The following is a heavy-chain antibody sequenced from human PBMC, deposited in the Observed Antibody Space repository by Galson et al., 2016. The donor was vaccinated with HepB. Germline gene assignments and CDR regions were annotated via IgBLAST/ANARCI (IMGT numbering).Heavy chain of an antibody. D-gene: IGHD2-2*01. CDR1: GLIFSNYG. J-gene: IGHJ4*02. CDR2: ISSDGSDK. V-gene: IGHV3-30*18. CDR3: AKDRSSSWTHDH. Sequence: SLRLSCAASGLIFSNYGMHWVRQAPGKGLEWVAVISSDGSDKVYADSVKGRLTISRDNSKNTLFLQMSSLGAEDTAVYYCAKDRSSSWTHDHWGQGTLVTVSS.